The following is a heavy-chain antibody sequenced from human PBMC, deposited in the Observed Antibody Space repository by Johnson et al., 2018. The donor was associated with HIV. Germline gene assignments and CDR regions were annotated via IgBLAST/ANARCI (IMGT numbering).Heavy chain of an antibody. D-gene: IGHD3/OR15-3a*01. CDR1: GFTVSSNY. J-gene: IGHJ3*02. CDR3: ARIQRTSDAFDI. Sequence: VQLVESGGGLIQPGGSLRLSCAASGFTVSSNYMSWVRQAPGKGLEWVSVIYSGGSTYYADSVKGRFTISGDNSKNSLYLRMNSLRAEDTAVYYCARIQRTSDAFDIWGQGTRVTVSS. V-gene: IGHV3-53*01. CDR2: IYSGGST.